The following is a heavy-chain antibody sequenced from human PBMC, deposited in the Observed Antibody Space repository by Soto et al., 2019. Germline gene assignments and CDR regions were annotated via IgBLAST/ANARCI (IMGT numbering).Heavy chain of an antibody. CDR1: GGSISSGGYY. CDR3: ARTRTAAPFDY. Sequence: SETLSLTCTVSGGSISSGGYYWSWIRQHPGKGLEWIGYIYYSGSTYYNPSLKSRVTISVDTSKNQFSLKMSSVTAADTAVYYCARTRTAAPFDYWGQGTLVTVS. J-gene: IGHJ4*02. D-gene: IGHD6-13*01. V-gene: IGHV4-31*03. CDR2: IYYSGST.